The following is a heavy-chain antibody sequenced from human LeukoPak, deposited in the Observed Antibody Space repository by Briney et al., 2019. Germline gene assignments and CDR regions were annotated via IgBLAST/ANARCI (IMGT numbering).Heavy chain of an antibody. Sequence: GGSLRLSCAASGFTFSTYSMNWVRQAPGKGLEWGSYISSSRPTIFYADSVQGRFTISRANATNSLYLTMNSRRDAATAVYYCARGSGWFDPWGQGTLVTVSS. CDR1: GFTFSTYS. CDR3: ARGSGWFDP. J-gene: IGHJ5*02. V-gene: IGHV3-48*02. CDR2: ISSSRPTI.